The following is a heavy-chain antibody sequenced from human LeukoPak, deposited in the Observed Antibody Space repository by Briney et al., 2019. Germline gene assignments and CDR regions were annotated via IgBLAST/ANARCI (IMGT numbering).Heavy chain of an antibody. CDR2: IHTSGRT. Sequence: SETLSLTCTVSGFSISSDYYWGWIRQPPGKGLEWIGHIHTSGRTSYKSSLTSRVTISVDTSNNAFSLRLNSVTAADTAVYYCARDHSGSFWTFDYWGQGSLVTVSS. V-gene: IGHV4-38-2*02. J-gene: IGHJ4*02. D-gene: IGHD1-26*01. CDR3: ARDHSGSFWTFDY. CDR1: GFSISSDYY.